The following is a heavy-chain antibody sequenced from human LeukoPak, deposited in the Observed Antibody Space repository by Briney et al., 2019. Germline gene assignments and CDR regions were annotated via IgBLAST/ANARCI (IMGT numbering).Heavy chain of an antibody. D-gene: IGHD3-22*01. CDR1: GFTFSNYA. Sequence: GGSLRLSCAASGFTFSNYAMSWVRQAPGKGLEWVSAISGSGGSTYYADSVEGRFTISRDNSKNTLYLQMNSLRAEDTAVYYCARGAYYYDSSDSPDYWGQGTLVTVSS. CDR2: ISGSGGST. V-gene: IGHV3-23*01. J-gene: IGHJ4*02. CDR3: ARGAYYYDSSDSPDY.